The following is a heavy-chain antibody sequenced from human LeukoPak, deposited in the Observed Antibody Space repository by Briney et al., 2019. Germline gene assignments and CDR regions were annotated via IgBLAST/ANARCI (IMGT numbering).Heavy chain of an antibody. CDR3: TTDASTYCSNGVCYTGGNFDY. V-gene: IGHV3-11*05. CDR1: GFTFSDYY. CDR2: ISSSSSYT. D-gene: IGHD2-8*01. J-gene: IGHJ4*02. Sequence: PGGSLRLSCAASGFTFSDYYMSWIRQAPGKGLEWVSYISSSSSYTNYADSVKGRFTISRDNAKNSLYLQMNSLKTDDTAVYYCTTDASTYCSNGVCYTGGNFDYWGQGTLVTVSS.